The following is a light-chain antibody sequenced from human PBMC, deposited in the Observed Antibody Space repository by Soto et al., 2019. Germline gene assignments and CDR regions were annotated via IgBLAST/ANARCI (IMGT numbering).Light chain of an antibody. CDR1: QSISSW. J-gene: IGKJ1*01. CDR2: KAS. V-gene: IGKV1-5*03. Sequence: DIQMTQSPSTLSASVGDRVTITCRASQSISSWLAWYQQKPGKAPKLLIYKASSLEGGVPSRFSGSGSGTEFTLTISSLQPEDFATYYCLQHNSYPWTFGQGTKVDI. CDR3: LQHNSYPWT.